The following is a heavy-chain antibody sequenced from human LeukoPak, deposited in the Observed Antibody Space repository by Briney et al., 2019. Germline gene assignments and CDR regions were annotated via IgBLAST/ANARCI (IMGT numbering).Heavy chain of an antibody. CDR2: ISWNGDNI. CDR3: AKGIGPLTMGFDH. J-gene: IGHJ4*02. D-gene: IGHD2/OR15-2a*01. V-gene: IGHV3-9*01. CDR1: GFTFDDYA. Sequence: PGGSLRLSWAAFGFTFDDYAMHLVRQAPGKGLEWVSGISWNGDNIGYGDSVKGRFTISRDSAKNSLSLEMNSLRAEDTALYYCAKGIGPLTMGFDHWGQGTLVTVSS.